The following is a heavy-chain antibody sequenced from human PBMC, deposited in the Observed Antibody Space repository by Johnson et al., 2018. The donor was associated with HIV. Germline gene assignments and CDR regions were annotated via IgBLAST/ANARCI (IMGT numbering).Heavy chain of an antibody. CDR1: GFTFDDYA. V-gene: IGHV3-9*01. CDR2: ISWNRGRL. D-gene: IGHD1-26*01. CDR3: ARGIVGAEEGAFDI. J-gene: IGHJ3*02. Sequence: VQLVESGGGLVQPGRSLRLSCAASGFTFDDYAMHWVRQAPGKGLEWVPGISWNRGRLGYMDSVTGRFTISSDNAKNSLYLQMNRLRAEDTAVDYCARGIVGAEEGAFDIWGQGTMVTVSS.